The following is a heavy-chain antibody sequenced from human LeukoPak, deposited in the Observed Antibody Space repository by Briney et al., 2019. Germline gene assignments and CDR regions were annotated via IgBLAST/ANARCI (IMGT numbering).Heavy chain of an antibody. V-gene: IGHV3-48*03. J-gene: IGHJ3*02. D-gene: IGHD3-10*01. CDR2: ISSSGTTI. CDR3: ATSGSDAFDI. Sequence: GGSLRLSCAASGCIFSSYEMNWVRQAPGKGLEWVSYISSSGTTIYYADSVKGRFTFSRDNAKNSLYLQMNSLRAEDTAVYYCATSGSDAFDIWGQGTMVTVSS. CDR1: GCIFSSYE.